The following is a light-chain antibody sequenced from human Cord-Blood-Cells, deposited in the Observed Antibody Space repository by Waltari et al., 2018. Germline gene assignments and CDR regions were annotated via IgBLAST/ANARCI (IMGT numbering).Light chain of an antibody. CDR2: DAS. J-gene: IGKJ1*01. Sequence: EIVLTQSPATLSLSPGDRATLSCRASQGVSSYLAWYQQKPGQAPRLLIYDASNRATVIPARFSGSGSRTDFTLTISSLEPEDFAVYYCQQRSNWPTFGQGTKVEIK. V-gene: IGKV3-11*01. CDR3: QQRSNWPT. CDR1: QGVSSY.